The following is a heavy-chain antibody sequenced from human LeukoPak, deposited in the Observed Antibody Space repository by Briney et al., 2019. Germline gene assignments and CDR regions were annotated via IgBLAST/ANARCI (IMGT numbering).Heavy chain of an antibody. Sequence: GGSLRLSCAASGFTFSSYGMHWVRQAPGKGLEWVAVVWFDGSKKYSADSVKGRITISRDDSKNTLYLQMNSLRAEDTAVHYCARGVDYYDSSGTIDYWGQGTLVTVSS. CDR3: ARGVDYYDSSGTIDY. CDR1: GFTFSSYG. D-gene: IGHD3-22*01. J-gene: IGHJ4*02. V-gene: IGHV3-33*01. CDR2: VWFDGSKK.